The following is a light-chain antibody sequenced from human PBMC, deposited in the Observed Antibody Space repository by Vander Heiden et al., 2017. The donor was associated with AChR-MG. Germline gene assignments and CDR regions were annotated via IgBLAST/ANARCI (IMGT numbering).Light chain of an antibody. CDR2: DES. CDR3: QQYGSSLAST. Sequence: EIVLTQSPGTLSLPPGESATLSCRASQSVSSNYVAWYQQKPGQAPRLIIYDESSRATGIPDRFSGSGSGTDFTLTISRLEPEDFAVYYCQQYGSSLASTFGQGTKVEIK. V-gene: IGKV3-20*01. CDR1: QSVSSNY. J-gene: IGKJ1*01.